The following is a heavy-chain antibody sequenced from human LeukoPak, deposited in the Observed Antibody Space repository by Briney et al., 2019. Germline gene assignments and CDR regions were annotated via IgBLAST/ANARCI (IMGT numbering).Heavy chain of an antibody. J-gene: IGHJ4*02. CDR3: ASTRRVLVDY. CDR2: ISSSSSTI. CDR1: GFTFSSYS. D-gene: IGHD6-6*01. Sequence: PGGSLRLACAASGFTFSSYSMNWVRQAPGKGLEWVSYISSSSSTIYYADSVKGRFTISRDNAKNSLYLQMNSLRAEDTAVYYCASTRRVLVDYWGQGTLVTVSS. V-gene: IGHV3-48*04.